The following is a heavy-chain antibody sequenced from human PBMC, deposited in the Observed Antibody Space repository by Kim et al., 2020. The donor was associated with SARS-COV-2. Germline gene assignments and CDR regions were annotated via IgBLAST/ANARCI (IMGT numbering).Heavy chain of an antibody. J-gene: IGHJ3*02. CDR1: GFTFSGSP. V-gene: IGHV3-73*01. D-gene: IGHD1-1*01. Sequence: GGSLRLSCAASGFTFSGSPLHWVRQASGKGLEWVGRIRSKANSYATGYAASVKGRFTISRGDSKNTAYLEMSGLKTEDTALYYCTRIPATTLAFWDAFDIWGQGTMVTVSS. CDR3: TRIPATTLAFWDAFDI. CDR2: IRSKANSYAT.